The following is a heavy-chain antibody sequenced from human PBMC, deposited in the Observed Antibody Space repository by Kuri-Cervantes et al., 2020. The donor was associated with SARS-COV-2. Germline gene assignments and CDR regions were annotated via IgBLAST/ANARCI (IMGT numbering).Heavy chain of an antibody. J-gene: IGHJ6*03. CDR3: ARGRRIAAAGRSLKYYYYMDV. V-gene: IGHV3-9*01. Sequence: GGSLRLSCAASGFTFDDYAMHWVRQAPGKGLEWVSGISWNSGSIGYADSVKGRFTISRDNAKNSLYLQMNSLRAGDTAVYYCARGRRIAAAGRSLKYYYYMDVWGKGTTVTVSS. CDR1: GFTFDDYA. CDR2: ISWNSGSI. D-gene: IGHD6-13*01.